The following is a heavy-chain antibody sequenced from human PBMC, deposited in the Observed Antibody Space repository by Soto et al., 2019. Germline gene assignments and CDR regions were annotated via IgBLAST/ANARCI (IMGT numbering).Heavy chain of an antibody. CDR1: GGSISSGDYY. CDR2: IYYSGST. Sequence: ASETLSLTCTVSGGSISSGDYYWSWIRQPPGKGLEWIGYIYYSGSTYYNPSLKSRVTISVDTSKNQFSLKLSSVTAADTAVYYCAIYDILTGYYQGFDYWGQGTLVTVSS. V-gene: IGHV4-30-4*01. D-gene: IGHD3-9*01. CDR3: AIYDILTGYYQGFDY. J-gene: IGHJ4*02.